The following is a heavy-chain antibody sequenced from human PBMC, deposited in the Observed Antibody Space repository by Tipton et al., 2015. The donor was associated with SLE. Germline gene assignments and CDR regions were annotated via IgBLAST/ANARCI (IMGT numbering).Heavy chain of an antibody. Sequence: TLSLTCAVSGYSISSGYYWGWIRQSPGKGLEWIGNFYSGGSTSYNPSLKRRVTISEHTSKNQFSLKLTSVTAADTAVYYCARDRNPIYYYYGMDVWGRGTTVTVSS. CDR2: FYSGGST. CDR1: GYSISSGYY. V-gene: IGHV4-38-2*02. D-gene: IGHD1-14*01. J-gene: IGHJ6*02. CDR3: ARDRNPIYYYYGMDV.